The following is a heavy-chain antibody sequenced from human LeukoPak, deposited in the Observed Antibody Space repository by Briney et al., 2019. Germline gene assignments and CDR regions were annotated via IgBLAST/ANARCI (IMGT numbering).Heavy chain of an antibody. CDR1: GYTFTSYG. CDR2: ISAYNGNT. J-gene: IGHJ5*02. V-gene: IGHV1-18*01. CDR3: ARSPSRYCSSTSCSPLGDA. Sequence: ASVKVSCKASGYTFTSYGISWVRQAPGQGLEWMGWISAYNGNTNYAQKLQGRVTMTTDTCTSTAYMELRSLRSDDTAVYYCARSPSRYCSSTSCSPLGDAWGQGTLVTVSS. D-gene: IGHD2-2*01.